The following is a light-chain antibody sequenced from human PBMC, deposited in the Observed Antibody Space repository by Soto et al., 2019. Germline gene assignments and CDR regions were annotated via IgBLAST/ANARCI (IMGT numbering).Light chain of an antibody. CDR3: ASYTSSSTSVI. Sequence: QSVLTQPASVSGSPGQSITISCTGTSSDVGGYKYVSWYQQHPDKAPKLIIFEVSNRPSGISSRFSGSKSGNTASLTISGLQAEDEADYYCASYTSSSTSVIFGRGTQLTLL. CDR1: SSDVGGYKY. J-gene: IGLJ2*01. V-gene: IGLV2-14*01. CDR2: EVS.